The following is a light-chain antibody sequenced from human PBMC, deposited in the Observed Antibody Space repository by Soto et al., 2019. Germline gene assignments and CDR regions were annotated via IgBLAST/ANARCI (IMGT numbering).Light chain of an antibody. CDR2: SNN. CDR1: SSNIGSNT. Sequence: QSVLTQLPSASGTPGQRVSISCSGSSSNIGSNTVNWYQQLPGTAPKLVIYSNNQRPSGVPDRFSGSKSGTSASLAISGLQSEDEADYYCAAWDDSLNGYYVFGTGTKVTVL. V-gene: IGLV1-44*01. CDR3: AAWDDSLNGYYV. J-gene: IGLJ1*01.